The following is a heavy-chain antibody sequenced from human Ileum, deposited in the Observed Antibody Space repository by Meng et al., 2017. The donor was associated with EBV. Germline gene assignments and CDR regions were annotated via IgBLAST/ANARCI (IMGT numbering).Heavy chain of an antibody. Sequence: HLHLDRPGPGLVKPSETLSLTCAVSGDSISSSNHWWGWIRQPPGKGLEWVGTIYYSGSTFYNPSLKSRVTISLDTSKNQFSLKVSSVTAADTAVYYCARRYYGVPFDNWGQGTLVTVSS. V-gene: IGHV4-39*01. CDR1: GDSISSSNHW. D-gene: IGHD3-3*01. J-gene: IGHJ4*02. CDR2: IYYSGST. CDR3: ARRYYGVPFDN.